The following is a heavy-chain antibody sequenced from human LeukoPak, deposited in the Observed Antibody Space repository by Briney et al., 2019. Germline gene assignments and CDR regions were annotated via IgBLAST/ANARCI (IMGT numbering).Heavy chain of an antibody. CDR3: AREGTAMGLVPDSDAFDI. CDR2: IRSKAYGGTT. J-gene: IGHJ3*02. D-gene: IGHD5-18*01. V-gene: IGHV3-49*03. CDR1: GFTFGDYA. Sequence: GGSLRLSCTASGFTFGDYAMSWFRQAPGKGLEWVGFIRSKAYGGTTEYAASVKGRFTISRDDSKSIAYLQMNSLKTEDTAVYYCAREGTAMGLVPDSDAFDIWGQGTMVTVSS.